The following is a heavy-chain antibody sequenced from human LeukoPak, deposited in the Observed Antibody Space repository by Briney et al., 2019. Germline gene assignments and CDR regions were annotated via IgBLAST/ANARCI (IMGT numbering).Heavy chain of an antibody. D-gene: IGHD6-19*01. J-gene: IGHJ3*02. CDR3: ARDRIGEQWNVHALDI. CDR1: GGSISSSSYY. CDR2: IYYSGST. Sequence: SETLSLTCTVSGGSISSSSYYWGWIRQPPGKGLEWIGSIYYSGSTYYNPSLKSRVTISVDTSKNQFSLKLSSVTAADTVVYYCARDRIGEQWNVHALDIWGQGTMVTVSS. V-gene: IGHV4-39*02.